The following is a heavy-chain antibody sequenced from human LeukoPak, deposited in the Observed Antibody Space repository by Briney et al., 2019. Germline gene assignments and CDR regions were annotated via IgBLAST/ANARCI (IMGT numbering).Heavy chain of an antibody. CDR2: ISGSGGPT. Sequence: GGSLRLSCAASGFTFSNYGMSWVRQAPGKGLEWVSAISGSGGPTYHADSVKGRFTISRDNSKNTLYLQMNSLRAEDTAVYYCAAQPDFWGQGTLVTVSS. J-gene: IGHJ4*02. CDR1: GFTFSNYG. CDR3: AAQPDF. V-gene: IGHV3-23*01.